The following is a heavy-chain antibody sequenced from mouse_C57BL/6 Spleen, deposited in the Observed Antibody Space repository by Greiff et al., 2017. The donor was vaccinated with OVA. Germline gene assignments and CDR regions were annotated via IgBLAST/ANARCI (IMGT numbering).Heavy chain of an antibody. D-gene: IGHD1-1*01. V-gene: IGHV5-17*01. J-gene: IGHJ1*03. Sequence: EVHLVESGGGLVKPGGSLKLSCAASGFTFSDYGMHWVRQAPEKGLEWVAYISSGSSTIYSADTVKGRFTISRDNAKNTLFLQMTSLRSEDTAMYYGARRFITTVVAPYFDVWGTGTTVTVSS. CDR1: GFTFSDYG. CDR3: ARRFITTVVAPYFDV. CDR2: ISSGSSTI.